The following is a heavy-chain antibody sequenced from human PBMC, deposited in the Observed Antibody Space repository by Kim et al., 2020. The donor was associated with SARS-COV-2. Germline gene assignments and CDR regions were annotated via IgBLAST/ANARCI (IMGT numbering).Heavy chain of an antibody. D-gene: IGHD3-10*01. CDR3: ARGSMVRGVIITKKPDFYYYGMDV. J-gene: IGHJ6*02. V-gene: IGHV3-30*04. CDR1: GFTFSSYA. CDR2: ISYDGSNK. Sequence: GGSLRLSCAASGFTFSSYAMHWVRQAPGKGLEWVAVISYDGSNKYYADSVKGRFTISRDNSKNTLYLQMNSLRAEDTAVYYCARGSMVRGVIITKKPDFYYYGMDVWGQGTTVTVSS.